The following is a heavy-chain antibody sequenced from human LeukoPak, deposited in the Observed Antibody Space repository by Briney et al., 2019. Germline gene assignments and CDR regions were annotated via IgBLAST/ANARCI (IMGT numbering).Heavy chain of an antibody. J-gene: IGHJ4*02. D-gene: IGHD3-3*02. CDR3: ARVFPQEALGPFDY. CDR2: ISYSGNT. CDR1: DDSISSSRFY. V-gene: IGHV4-39*07. Sequence: SETLSLTCTVSDDSISSSRFYWGWIRQPPGKGLEWIGSISYSGNTNYNPSLKSRVTISVDKSKNQFSLKLSSVTAADTAVYYCARVFPQEALGPFDYWGQGTLVTVSS.